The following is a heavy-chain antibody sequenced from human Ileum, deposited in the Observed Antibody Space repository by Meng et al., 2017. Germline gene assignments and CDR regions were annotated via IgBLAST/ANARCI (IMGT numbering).Heavy chain of an antibody. V-gene: IGHV3-74*03. Sequence: EVQRVESGGGLVGTGGSRRLSCAASGFTFSSHWMNWVRQAPGKGLVWVSRINTDGSTTTYADSVKGRFTISKDNAKNTVFLQMNSLRAEDTAVYYCVGMTVGWGQGTLVTVSS. CDR2: INTDGSTT. CDR3: VGMTVG. J-gene: IGHJ4*02. CDR1: GFTFSSHW. D-gene: IGHD3-22*01.